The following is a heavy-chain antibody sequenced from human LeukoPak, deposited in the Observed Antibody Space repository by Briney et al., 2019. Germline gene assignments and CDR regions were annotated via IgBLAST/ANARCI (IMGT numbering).Heavy chain of an antibody. CDR1: GYSISSGYY. CDR2: IYHSGST. J-gene: IGHJ6*02. CDR3: ARDRGYSSGWFYGMDV. Sequence: SETLSLTCTVSGYSISSGYYWGWIRQPPGKGLEWIGSIYHSGSTCYNPSLKSRVTISVDTSKNQFSLKLSSVTAADTAVYYCARDRGYSSGWFYGMDVWGQGTTVTVSS. V-gene: IGHV4-38-2*02. D-gene: IGHD6-19*01.